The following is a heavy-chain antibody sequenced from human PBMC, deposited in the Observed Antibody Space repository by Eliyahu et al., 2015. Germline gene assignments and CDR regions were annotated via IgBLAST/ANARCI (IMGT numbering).Heavy chain of an antibody. CDR1: GXSISSXXYY. CDR3: ARLLLAAAGTGVRQGDDY. V-gene: IGHV4-39*01. D-gene: IGHD6-13*01. CDR2: IYXXXXT. J-gene: IGHJ4*02. Sequence: QLQLQESGPGLVKPSXTLSLTCTVXGXSISSXXYYGGWIRQPPGKGLEWIGSIYXXXXTYYNPSLKSRVTISVDTSKNQFSLKLSSVTAADTAVYYCARLLLAAAGTGVRQGDDYWGQGTLVTVSS.